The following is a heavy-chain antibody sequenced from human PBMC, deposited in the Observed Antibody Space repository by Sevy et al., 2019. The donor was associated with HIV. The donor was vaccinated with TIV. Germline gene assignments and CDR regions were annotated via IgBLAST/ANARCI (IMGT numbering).Heavy chain of an antibody. V-gene: IGHV3-23*01. CDR3: AREGCTKPHDY. D-gene: IGHD2-8*01. CDR1: GFTFSKYS. J-gene: IGHJ4*02. Sequence: GGSLRLSCAASGFTFSKYSMSWVRQPPGKGLEWVSTLSFGWGEINYADSVKGRFTISRDNSKSSVYLQMNNLSPEDTAVYYCAREGCTKPHDYWGQGTLVTVSS. CDR2: LSFGWGEI.